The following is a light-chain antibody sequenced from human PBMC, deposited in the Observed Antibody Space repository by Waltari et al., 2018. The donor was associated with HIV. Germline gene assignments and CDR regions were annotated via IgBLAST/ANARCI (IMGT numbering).Light chain of an antibody. J-gene: IGLJ1*01. Sequence: QSVLTQPPSVSGTPGQRVSISCSGSSPNIGNNYVYWYQQLPGTAPKPLLHRNNLRRAGGLAQFSGARSGASAALAIRGLRSEDEADYYCAVWDDSLRGSVFGTGTEVTVL. CDR1: SPNIGNNY. CDR3: AVWDDSLRGSV. CDR2: RNN. V-gene: IGLV1-47*01.